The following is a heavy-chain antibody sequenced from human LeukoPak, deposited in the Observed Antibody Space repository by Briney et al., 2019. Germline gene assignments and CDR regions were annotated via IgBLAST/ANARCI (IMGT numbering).Heavy chain of an antibody. J-gene: IGHJ4*02. V-gene: IGHV1-2*02. CDR2: INPNSGGT. Sequence: GESLKISCKASGYAFTGYYMHWVRQAPGQGLEWMGWINPNSGGTNYAQKFQGRVTMTRDTSISTAYMDLSRLSSDDTAVYYCASARNYVTFDYWGQGTLVTVSS. D-gene: IGHD1-7*01. CDR1: GYAFTGYY. CDR3: ASARNYVTFDY.